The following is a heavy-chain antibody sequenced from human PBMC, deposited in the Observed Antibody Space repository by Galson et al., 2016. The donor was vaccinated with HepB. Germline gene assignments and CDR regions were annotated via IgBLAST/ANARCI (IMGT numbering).Heavy chain of an antibody. CDR2: ISFDGVDK. Sequence: SLRLSCAVSGFSFSTHGMHWVRQAPGKGLEWVAVISFDGVDKYHADSVKGRFTISRDNSKDTLYLQMNSLRGEDTAVYYCAKDQSRIAAAPEYWGQGTLVTVSS. CDR3: AKDQSRIAAAPEY. CDR1: GFSFSTHG. V-gene: IGHV3-30*18. J-gene: IGHJ4*02. D-gene: IGHD6-13*01.